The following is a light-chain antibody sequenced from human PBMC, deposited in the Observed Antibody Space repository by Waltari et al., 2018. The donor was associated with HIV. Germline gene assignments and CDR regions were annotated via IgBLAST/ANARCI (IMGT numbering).Light chain of an antibody. CDR3: QVWDTNDDWV. CDR1: NIASKD. V-gene: IGLV3-21*02. J-gene: IGLJ3*02. CDR2: DDN. Sequence: SYVLTQPPSVSVVPGQSATLARIGHNIASKDAHWYRQRPGQAPEVVVHDDNERPSEIPVRISGSNSGDQATLTICPVESDDEAVYYCQVWDTNDDWVFGGGTKLTVL.